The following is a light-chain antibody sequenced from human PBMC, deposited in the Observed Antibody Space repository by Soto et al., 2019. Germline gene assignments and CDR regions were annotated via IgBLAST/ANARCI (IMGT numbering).Light chain of an antibody. J-gene: IGKJ2*01. CDR1: QSISSY. CDR2: AAS. Sequence: DIQMTQPPSSLSASVGDRVTITCRASQSISSYLNWYQQKPGKAPKLLIYAASSLQSGVPSRFSVSGSGTYFTLTISSLQPEDFATYYCQQSYSTPYTFGQGTKLEIK. CDR3: QQSYSTPYT. V-gene: IGKV1-39*01.